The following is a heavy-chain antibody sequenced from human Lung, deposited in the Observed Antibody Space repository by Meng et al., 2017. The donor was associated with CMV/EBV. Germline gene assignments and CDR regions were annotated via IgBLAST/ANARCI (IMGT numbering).Heavy chain of an antibody. CDR3: ARVSCSRSSGYDD. CDR1: GYSISSGYY. J-gene: IGHJ4*02. V-gene: IGHV4-38-2*02. CDR2: IYHSGST. D-gene: IGHD2-2*01. Sequence: LXFPVTGYSISSGYYWGWIRQPPGKGLEWIGSIYHSGSTYYNPPLKSRVTISVDTSKNQFSLKLSSVTAADTAVYYCARVSCSRSSGYDDWGQGPLVTVSS.